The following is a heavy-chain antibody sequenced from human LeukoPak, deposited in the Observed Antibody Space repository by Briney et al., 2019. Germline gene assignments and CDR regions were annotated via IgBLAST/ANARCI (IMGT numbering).Heavy chain of an antibody. D-gene: IGHD3-22*01. J-gene: IGHJ6*03. CDR3: TRNYYDSSGYYYYYYMDV. V-gene: IGHV3-49*04. CDR1: GFTFGDYA. Sequence: PGGSLRLSCTASGFTFGDYAMSWVRQAPGKGLERVGFIRSKAYGGTTEYAASVKGRFTISRDDSKSIAYLQMNSLKTEDTAVYYCTRNYYDSSGYYYYYYMDVWGKGTTVTISS. CDR2: IRSKAYGGTT.